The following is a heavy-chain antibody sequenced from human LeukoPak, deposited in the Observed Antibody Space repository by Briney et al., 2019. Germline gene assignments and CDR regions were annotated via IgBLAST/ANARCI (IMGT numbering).Heavy chain of an antibody. CDR2: IYYSGST. V-gene: IGHV4-59*01. Sequence: SETLSLTCTVSGGSISTYYWSWIRQPPGKGLEWIRYIYYSGSTNYNPSLQSRVTTSVDTSKNQFSLKLSSVTAADTAVYYCARDTGTVVDYWGQGTLVTVSS. CDR1: GGSISTYY. D-gene: IGHD4-23*01. J-gene: IGHJ4*02. CDR3: ARDTGTVVDY.